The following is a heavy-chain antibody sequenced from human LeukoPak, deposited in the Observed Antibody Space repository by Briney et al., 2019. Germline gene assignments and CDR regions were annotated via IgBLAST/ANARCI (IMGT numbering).Heavy chain of an antibody. D-gene: IGHD3-10*01. CDR2: IYCGGST. CDR3: ARRNAVRAHYYGSGSYSLSQTFDY. V-gene: IGHV4-39*01. CDR1: GGSISSSSYY. J-gene: IGHJ4*02. Sequence: PSETLSLTCTVSGGSISSSSYYWGWIRHPPGNGLEWIGRIYCGGSTYYNPSLKSRVTISVDTSKTQFSLKLSSVTAADTAVYYCARRNAVRAHYYGSGSYSLSQTFDYWGQGTLVTVSS.